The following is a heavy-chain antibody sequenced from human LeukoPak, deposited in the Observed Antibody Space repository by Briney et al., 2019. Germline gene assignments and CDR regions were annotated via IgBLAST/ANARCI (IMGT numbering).Heavy chain of an antibody. CDR3: ARRGWAYYYDSSAFGAFDI. V-gene: IGHV1-69*05. D-gene: IGHD3-22*01. Sequence: ASVKASCKASGGTFSSYAISWVRQAPGQGLEWMGRIIPIFGTANYAQKFQGRVTITTDESTSTAYMELSSLRSEDMAVYYCARRGWAYYYDSSAFGAFDIWGQGTMVTVSS. J-gene: IGHJ3*02. CDR2: IIPIFGTA. CDR1: GGTFSSYA.